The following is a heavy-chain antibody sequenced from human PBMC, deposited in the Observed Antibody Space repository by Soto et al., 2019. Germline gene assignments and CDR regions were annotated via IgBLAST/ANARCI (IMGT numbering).Heavy chain of an antibody. D-gene: IGHD4-17*01. CDR2: IVVGSGNT. J-gene: IGHJ3*02. CDR1: GFTFTSSA. V-gene: IGHV1-58*02. Sequence: SVKVSCKASGFTFTSSAMQWVRQARGQRLEWIGWIVVGSGNTNYAQKFQERVTITRDMSTSTAYMELSSLRSEDTAVYYCAADHRAVTTPGLWFYAFDIWGQGTMVTVSS. CDR3: AADHRAVTTPGLWFYAFDI.